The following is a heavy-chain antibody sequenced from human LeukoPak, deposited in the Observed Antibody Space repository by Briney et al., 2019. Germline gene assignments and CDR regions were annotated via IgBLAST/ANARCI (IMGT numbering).Heavy chain of an antibody. V-gene: IGHV1-3*01. CDR2: INAGNDNT. CDR3: TRGLLWFGELSPPGY. Sequence: ASVKVSCKASGYTFTSYAMHWVRQAPGQRLEWMGWINAGNDNTKYSQKFQGRVTITRDTSASTVYMELSSLRSEDTAVYYCTRGLLWFGELSPPGYWGQGTLVTVSS. D-gene: IGHD3-10*01. J-gene: IGHJ4*02. CDR1: GYTFTSYA.